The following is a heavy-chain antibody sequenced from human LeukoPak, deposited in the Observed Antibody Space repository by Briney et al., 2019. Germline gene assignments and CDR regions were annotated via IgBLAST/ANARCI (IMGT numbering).Heavy chain of an antibody. CDR1: GYTFTGYY. D-gene: IGHD4-17*01. CDR2: INPNSGGT. Sequence: ASVTVSCTASGYTFTGYYMHWVRQAPGQGLEWMGWINPNSGGTNYAQKFQGRVTMTRDTSISTAYMQLSRLRSDDTAVYYCARAPSYGDNWFDTWGQGTLVTVSS. V-gene: IGHV1-2*02. CDR3: ARAPSYGDNWFDT. J-gene: IGHJ5*02.